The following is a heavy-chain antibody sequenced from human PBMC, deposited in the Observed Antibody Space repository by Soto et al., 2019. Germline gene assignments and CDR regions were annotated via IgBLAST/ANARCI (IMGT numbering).Heavy chain of an antibody. D-gene: IGHD2-21*01. J-gene: IGHJ4*02. Sequence: GSLRLSCAASVFTFSNQNMNWVRQAPGKGLEWVSSISSSSSFRNYADSVKGRFSISRDNDKNLVYLQMDSLRAEDTAVYYCARDPPLSVLVVVATDDFWGQGTLVTVSS. CDR3: ARDPPLSVLVVVATDDF. CDR2: ISSSSSFR. V-gene: IGHV3-21*01. CDR1: VFTFSNQN.